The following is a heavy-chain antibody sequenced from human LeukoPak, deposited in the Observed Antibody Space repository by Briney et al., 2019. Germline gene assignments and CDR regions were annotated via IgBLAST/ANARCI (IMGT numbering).Heavy chain of an antibody. CDR3: ARDHCSGGSCYGGHWFDP. V-gene: IGHV1-69*06. CDR1: GGTFSSYA. Sequence: SVKVSCKASGGTFSSYAISWVRQAPGQGLEWMGGIIPIFGTASYAQKFQGRVTITADKSTSTAYMELSSLRSEDTAVYYRARDHCSGGSCYGGHWFDPWGQGTLVTVSS. J-gene: IGHJ5*02. D-gene: IGHD2-15*01. CDR2: IIPIFGTA.